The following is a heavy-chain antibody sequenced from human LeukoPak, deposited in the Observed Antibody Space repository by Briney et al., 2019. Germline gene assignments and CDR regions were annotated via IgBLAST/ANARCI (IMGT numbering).Heavy chain of an antibody. Sequence: SETLSLTCTVSGGSISSYYWSWIRQPPGKGLEWIGYIYYSGSTNYNPSLKGRVTISVDTSKNQFSLKLSSVTAADTAVYYCASPIYGSRRGHAFDIWGQGTMVTVSS. V-gene: IGHV4-59*08. D-gene: IGHD3-10*01. CDR1: GGSISSYY. CDR3: ASPIYGSRRGHAFDI. J-gene: IGHJ3*02. CDR2: IYYSGST.